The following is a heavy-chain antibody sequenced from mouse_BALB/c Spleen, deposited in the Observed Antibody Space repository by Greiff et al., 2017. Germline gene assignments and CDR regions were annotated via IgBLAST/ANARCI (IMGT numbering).Heavy chain of an antibody. CDR2: INPSTGYT. J-gene: IGHJ2*01. CDR1: GYTFTSYW. Sequence: QVQLQQSGAELAKPGASVKMSCKASGYTFTSYWMHWVKQRPGQGLEWIGYINPSTGYTEYNQKFKDKATLTADKSSSTAYMQLSSLTSEDSAVYYCARSENYYGYRGGDYWGQGTTLTVSS. D-gene: IGHD1-2*01. CDR3: ARSENYYGYRGGDY. V-gene: IGHV1-7*01.